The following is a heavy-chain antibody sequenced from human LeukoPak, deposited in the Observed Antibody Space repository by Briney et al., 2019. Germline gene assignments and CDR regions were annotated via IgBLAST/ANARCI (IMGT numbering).Heavy chain of an antibody. CDR3: ARESRTTISPKLDD. CDR1: GFTFSSYS. D-gene: IGHD5-24*01. V-gene: IGHV3-21*01. CDR2: ISSSSSYI. Sequence: KPGGSLRLSCAASGFTFSSYSMNWVRQAPGKWLEWVSSISSSSSYIYYADSVKGRFTISRDNAKNSLYLQMNSLRAEDTAVYYCARESRTTISPKLDDWGQGTLVTVSS. J-gene: IGHJ4*02.